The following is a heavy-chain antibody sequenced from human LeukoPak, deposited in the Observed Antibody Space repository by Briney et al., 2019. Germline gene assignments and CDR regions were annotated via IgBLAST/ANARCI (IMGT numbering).Heavy chain of an antibody. D-gene: IGHD2-15*01. Sequence: QTGGSLRLSCAASGFTFSSYWMSWVRQAPGKGLEWVANIKQDGSEKYYVDSVKGRFTISRDNAKNSLYLQMNSLGADDTAVYYCARGRGGYYYDYWGQGTVVTVSS. CDR2: IKQDGSEK. CDR3: ARGRGGYYYDY. V-gene: IGHV3-7*02. J-gene: IGHJ4*02. CDR1: GFTFSSYW.